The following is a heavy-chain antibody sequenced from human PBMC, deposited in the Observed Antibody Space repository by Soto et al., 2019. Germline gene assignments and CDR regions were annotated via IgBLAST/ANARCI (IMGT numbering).Heavy chain of an antibody. CDR2: ISTNGGST. D-gene: IGHD3-16*01. J-gene: IGHJ4*02. CDR3: AGRGRAGSSYDFDD. CDR1: GFTFSSNA. V-gene: IGHV3-64*01. Sequence: EVQLVESGGGLVQPGGSLRLSCAASGFTFSSNAMHWVRQARGKGLEYVSAISTNGGSTYYANSVKGRFTISRDNSKNTLYLQRCGRRAEDRGVYYCAGRGRAGSSYDFDDCVEGTLVTVSS.